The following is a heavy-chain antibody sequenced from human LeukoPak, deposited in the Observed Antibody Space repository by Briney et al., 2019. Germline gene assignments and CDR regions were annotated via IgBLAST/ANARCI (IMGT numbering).Heavy chain of an antibody. J-gene: IGHJ4*02. CDR3: ARHLGIAARHIDY. CDR2: IYPGDSDT. D-gene: IGHD6-6*01. Sequence: GESLKISCKGSGYSFTSYWIGWVRQMPGKGLEWMGIIYPGDSDTRYSLSFQGQVTISADKSISTAYLQWSSLEASDTAMYYCARHLGIAARHIDYWGQGTLVTVSS. CDR1: GYSFTSYW. V-gene: IGHV5-51*01.